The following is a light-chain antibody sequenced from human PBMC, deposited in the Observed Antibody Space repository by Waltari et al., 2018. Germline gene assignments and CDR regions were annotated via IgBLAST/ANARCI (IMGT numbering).Light chain of an antibody. CDR1: SGINVATYK. CDR2: YKSDSET. Sequence: QAVLTQPASLSASPGESASLTCTLRSGINVATYKIYWYQQRPGSPPQFLLKYKSDSETKSGAGFPGRFSGSKDTSANVGILLRSGLQSEDKAYYYCMILHNRAVVSGGGTRLTVL. CDR3: MILHNRAVV. V-gene: IGLV5-45*01. J-gene: IGLJ2*01.